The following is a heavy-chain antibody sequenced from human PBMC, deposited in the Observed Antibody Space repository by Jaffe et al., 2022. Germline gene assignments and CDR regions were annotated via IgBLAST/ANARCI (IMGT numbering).Heavy chain of an antibody. V-gene: IGHV1-2*06. CDR3: ARDSPLGYCSSTSCYAELDP. D-gene: IGHD2-2*01. CDR2: INPNSGGT. Sequence: QVQLVQSGAEVKKPGASVKVSCKASGYTFTGYYMHWVRQAPGQGLEWMGRINPNSGGTNYAQKFQGRVTMTRDTSISTAYMELSRLRSDDTAVYYCARDSPLGYCSSTSCYAELDPWGQGTLVTVSS. J-gene: IGHJ5*02. CDR1: GYTFTGYY.